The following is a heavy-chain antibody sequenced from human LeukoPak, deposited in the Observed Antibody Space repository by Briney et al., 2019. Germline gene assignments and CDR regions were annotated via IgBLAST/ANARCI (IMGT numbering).Heavy chain of an antibody. CDR1: GYTLTELS. CDR3: ARGPSQYSGSYNY. V-gene: IGHV1-2*04. J-gene: IGHJ4*02. CDR2: INPNSGGT. D-gene: IGHD1-26*01. Sequence: ASVKVSCKVSGYTLTELSMHWVRQAPGQGLEWMGWINPNSGGTNYAQKFQGWVTMTRDTSISTAYMELSRLRSDDTAVYYCARGPSQYSGSYNYWGQGTLVTVSS.